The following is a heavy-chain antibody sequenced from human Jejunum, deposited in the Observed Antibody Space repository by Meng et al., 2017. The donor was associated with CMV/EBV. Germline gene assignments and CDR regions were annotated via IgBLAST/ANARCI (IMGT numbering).Heavy chain of an antibody. V-gene: IGHV3-7*01. J-gene: IGHJ4*02. Sequence: SGFPFSSYWMSRVRQAPGKGLEWVANIKQDGSEKYYVDSVEGRFTISRDSAKNSLYLQMNSVRVEDTAVYYCARALSTSRTSPIGYWGQGSLVTVSS. D-gene: IGHD2-2*01. CDR3: ARALSTSRTSPIGY. CDR1: GFPFSSYW. CDR2: IKQDGSEK.